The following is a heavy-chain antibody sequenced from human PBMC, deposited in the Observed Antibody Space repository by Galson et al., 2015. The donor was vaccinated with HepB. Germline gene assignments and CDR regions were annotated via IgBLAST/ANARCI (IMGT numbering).Heavy chain of an antibody. J-gene: IGHJ3*02. Sequence: QSGAEVKKRGPSVKVSCKASGYTFTGYYMHWVRQAPGQGLEWMGWINPNSGGTNYAQKFQGRVTMTRDTSISTAYMELSRLRSDDTAVYYCARDLFPWFGELLYAFDIWGQGTMVTVSS. CDR3: ARDLFPWFGELLYAFDI. V-gene: IGHV1-2*02. D-gene: IGHD3-10*01. CDR1: GYTFTGYY. CDR2: INPNSGGT.